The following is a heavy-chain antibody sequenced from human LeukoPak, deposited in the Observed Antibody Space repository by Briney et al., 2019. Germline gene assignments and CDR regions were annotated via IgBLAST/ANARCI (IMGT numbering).Heavy chain of an antibody. D-gene: IGHD6-13*01. CDR1: GGSISSSSYY. Sequence: PSETLSLTCTVSGGSISSSSYYWGWIRQPPGRGLEWIGSIYHDGSTYYKPSLKSRVTMSVDKSKNQFSLKPSSVTAADTAVYYCAREKRSIAAAGLSNWFDPWGQGTLVTVSS. V-gene: IGHV4-39*07. J-gene: IGHJ5*02. CDR3: AREKRSIAAAGLSNWFDP. CDR2: IYHDGST.